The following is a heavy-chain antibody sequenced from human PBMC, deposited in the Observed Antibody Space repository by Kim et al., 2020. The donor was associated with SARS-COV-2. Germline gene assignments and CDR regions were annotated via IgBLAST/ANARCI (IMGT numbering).Heavy chain of an antibody. CDR3: ANLYDLAG. CDR2: GGST. D-gene: IGHD3-3*01. Sequence: GGSTDYADTVKGRFTIARDHSKNTLYLQMNSLRAEDTAVYYCANLYDLAGWGQGTLVTVSS. J-gene: IGHJ4*02. V-gene: IGHV3-23*01.